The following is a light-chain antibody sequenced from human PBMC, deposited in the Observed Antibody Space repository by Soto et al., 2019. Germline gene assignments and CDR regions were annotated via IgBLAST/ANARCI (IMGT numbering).Light chain of an antibody. J-gene: IGKJ5*01. Sequence: EIVLTQSPGPLSLSPGERATLSCRASQSVSDYLAWYQQKPGQAPRILIYDASKRATGVPARFSGSGSGTDFTLTISSLEPDDFAIYYCQQRSNWPTFGQGTRLEIK. V-gene: IGKV3-11*01. CDR3: QQRSNWPT. CDR1: QSVSDY. CDR2: DAS.